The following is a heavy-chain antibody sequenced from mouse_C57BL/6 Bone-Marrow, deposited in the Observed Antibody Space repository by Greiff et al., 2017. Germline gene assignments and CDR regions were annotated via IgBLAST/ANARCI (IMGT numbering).Heavy chain of an antibody. CDR1: GFSLTSYA. J-gene: IGHJ3*01. CDR2: IWTGGGT. D-gene: IGHD1-1*01. Sequence: VHLVESGPGLVAPSQSLSITCTVSGFSLTSYAISWVRQPPGKGLEWLGVIWTGGGTNYNSALKSRLSISKDNSKSQVVLKMNSLQTADTARYYCARFYYGSSWGFAYWGQGTLVTVSA. CDR3: ARFYYGSSWGFAY. V-gene: IGHV2-9-1*01.